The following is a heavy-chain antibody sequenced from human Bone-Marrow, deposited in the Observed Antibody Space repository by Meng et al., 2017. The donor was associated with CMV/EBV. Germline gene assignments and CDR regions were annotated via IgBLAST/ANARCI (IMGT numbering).Heavy chain of an antibody. CDR2: IYSYGDT. D-gene: IGHD2-21*01. J-gene: IGHJ5*02. Sequence: TLSLTCTVTGDSLTSGDYYWGWIRQPPGKGLEWIGYIYSYGDTYYNPSLKSRPHISIDMSKNQLSLNLTSVTAADTAFYYCARDGCTDSSCYPWGQGTLVTVSS. CDR3: ARDGCTDSSCYP. V-gene: IGHV4-30-4*01. CDR1: GDSLTSGDYY.